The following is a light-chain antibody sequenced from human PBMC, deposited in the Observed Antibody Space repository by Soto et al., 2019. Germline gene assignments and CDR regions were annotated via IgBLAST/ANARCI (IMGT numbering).Light chain of an antibody. CDR3: QKYNSDPLT. CDR2: AAS. V-gene: IGKV1-27*01. CDR1: QDISNY. J-gene: IGKJ4*01. Sequence: DIQMTQSPSSLSASLGDRVTITCQASQDISNYLNWYQQKPGKVPKLLIYAASTLQSGVPSRFSGSGSGTDFTLTISSLQPEDVATYYCQKYNSDPLTFGGGTKVDIK.